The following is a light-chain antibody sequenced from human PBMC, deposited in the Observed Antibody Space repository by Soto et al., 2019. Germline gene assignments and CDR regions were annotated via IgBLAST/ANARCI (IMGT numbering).Light chain of an antibody. Sequence: DIQMTQSPSSLSASVGDRVTITCRASQGIGIDLAWYQQKPGKAPKRLIDAASSLKSGVPSRFSGGGSGTEFTLTISSLQPEDFATYSCLQHNDYPLAFGGGTKVAIK. CDR1: QGIGID. J-gene: IGKJ4*01. CDR3: LQHNDYPLA. CDR2: AAS. V-gene: IGKV1-17*01.